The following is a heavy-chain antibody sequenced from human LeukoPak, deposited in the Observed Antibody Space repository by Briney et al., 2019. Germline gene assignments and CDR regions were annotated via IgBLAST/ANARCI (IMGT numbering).Heavy chain of an antibody. CDR2: IYYSGST. D-gene: IGHD5-18*01. J-gene: IGHJ4*02. CDR1: GGSISSYY. Sequence: SETLSLTCTVSGGSISSYYWSWIRQPPGKGLEWIGYIYYSGSTNYNPSLKSRVTISVDTSKNQFSLKLSSVTAADTAVYYCARHALRGYSYGYTDYWGQGTLVTVSS. V-gene: IGHV4-59*08. CDR3: ARHALRGYSYGYTDY.